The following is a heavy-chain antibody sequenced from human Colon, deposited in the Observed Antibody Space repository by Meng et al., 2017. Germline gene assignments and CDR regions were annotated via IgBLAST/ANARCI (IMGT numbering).Heavy chain of an antibody. V-gene: IGHV4-34*02. D-gene: IGHD4-17*01. CDR3: ATGLRHGDWFDP. J-gene: IGHJ5*02. Sequence: VQIQQGGAGLLKPSETLSLTCAVSGWSFSGFYWSWIRQPPGKGLEWIGEIDHFGISNYNSSLKGRLTMSVDTSKKQISLTLTSVTAADTAVYYCATGLRHGDWFDPWGPGTLVTVSS. CDR1: GWSFSGFY. CDR2: IDHFGIS.